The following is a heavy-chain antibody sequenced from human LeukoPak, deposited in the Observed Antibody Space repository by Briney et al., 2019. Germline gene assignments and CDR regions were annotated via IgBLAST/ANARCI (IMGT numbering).Heavy chain of an antibody. V-gene: IGHV1-69*05. D-gene: IGHD3-22*01. CDR2: IIPIFGTA. CDR3: ARGGYYDSGGYYFLEDAFDI. Sequence: SVKVSCKASGGTFSSYAISWVRQAPGQGLEWMGGIIPIFGTANYAQKFQGRVTITTDESTSTAYMELSSLRSEDTAVYYCARGGYYDSGGYYFLEDAFDIWGQGTMVTVSS. CDR1: GGTFSSYA. J-gene: IGHJ3*02.